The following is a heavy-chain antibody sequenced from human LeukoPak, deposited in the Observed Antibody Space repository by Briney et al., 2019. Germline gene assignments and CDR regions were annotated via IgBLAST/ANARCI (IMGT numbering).Heavy chain of an antibody. CDR2: IYYSGST. V-gene: IGHV4-59*01. D-gene: IGHD6-13*01. Sequence: SETLSLTCTVSGGSISSYYWSWIRQPPGKGLEWIGYIYYSGSTNYNPSLKSRVTISVDTSKNQFSLKLSSVTAADTAVYYCARSMNSSSWYLSHWGQGTLVTVSS. CDR1: GGSISSYY. J-gene: IGHJ4*02. CDR3: ARSMNSSSWYLSH.